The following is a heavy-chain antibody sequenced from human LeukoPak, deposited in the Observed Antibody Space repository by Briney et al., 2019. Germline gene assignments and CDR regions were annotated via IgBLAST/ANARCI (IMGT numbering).Heavy chain of an antibody. V-gene: IGHV4-59*08. J-gene: IGHJ3*02. CDR1: GGYISSYY. Sequence: PSETLSLTCTVSGGYISSYYWRWIRQPPGKGLEWMGYIYYRGSTHYNPSLKSRATISVDTAKNQFSLKLSSVTAADTAVYYCARHKTAYKYAFDIWGQGTMVTVSS. CDR3: ARHKTAYKYAFDI. CDR2: IYYRGST. D-gene: IGHD2-21*02.